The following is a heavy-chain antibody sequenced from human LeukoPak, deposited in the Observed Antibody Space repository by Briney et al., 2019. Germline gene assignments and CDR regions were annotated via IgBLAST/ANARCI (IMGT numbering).Heavy chain of an antibody. CDR3: VKDSNYDFWSGYYKGFDN. J-gene: IGHJ4*02. Sequence: GGSLRLSCAASGFTTGFTFDDYGMNWVRQVPGKGLEWVSGISRDGGRTGYADSVQGRFTISRDNSRNSLHLQMKSLRVEDTAFYYCVKDSNYDFWSGYYKGFDNWGKGTLVTVSS. CDR2: ISRDGGRT. D-gene: IGHD3-3*01. CDR1: GFTTGFTFDDYG. V-gene: IGHV3-20*04.